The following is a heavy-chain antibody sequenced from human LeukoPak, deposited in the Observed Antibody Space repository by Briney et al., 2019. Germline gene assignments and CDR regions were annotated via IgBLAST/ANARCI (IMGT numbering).Heavy chain of an antibody. Sequence: SETLSLTCAVYGGSFSGYYWSWIRQPPGKGLEWIGEINHSGSTNYNPSLKSRVTISVDTSKNQFSPKLSSVTAADTAVYYCAREGDCNTITCLPIGGIWGQGTMVTVSS. CDR1: GGSFSGYY. CDR3: AREGDCNTITCLPIGGI. D-gene: IGHD2/OR15-2a*01. V-gene: IGHV4-34*01. J-gene: IGHJ3*02. CDR2: INHSGST.